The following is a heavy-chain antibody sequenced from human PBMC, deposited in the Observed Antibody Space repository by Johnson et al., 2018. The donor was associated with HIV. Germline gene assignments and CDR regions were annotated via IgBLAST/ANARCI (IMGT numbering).Heavy chain of an antibody. CDR2: ISYDGNNK. D-gene: IGHD1-1*01. CDR1: GFTFRSHA. J-gene: IGHJ3*02. CDR3: ATVWRNEGRHSFDT. V-gene: IGHV3-30-3*01. Sequence: QVQLVESGGGVVQPGRSLRLSCAASGFTFRSHAMHWVRQAPGKGLEWVAVISYDGNNKFQADSVKGRFPISRDNSKNTLYLQMNSLRAEDTAVYFCATVWRNEGRHSFDTWGQGTMVTVSS.